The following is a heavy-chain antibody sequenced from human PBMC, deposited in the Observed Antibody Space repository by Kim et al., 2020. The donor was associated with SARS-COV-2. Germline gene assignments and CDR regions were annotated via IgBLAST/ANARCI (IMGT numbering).Heavy chain of an antibody. Sequence: PKFQGRVTITADESTSTAYMELSSLRSEDTAVYYCARPQAENYYYYGMDVWGQGTTVTVSS. V-gene: IGHV1-69*01. CDR3: ARPQAENYYYYGMDV. J-gene: IGHJ6*02.